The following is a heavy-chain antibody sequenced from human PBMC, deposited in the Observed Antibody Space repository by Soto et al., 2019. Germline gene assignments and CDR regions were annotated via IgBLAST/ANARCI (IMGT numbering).Heavy chain of an antibody. CDR1: GFTVSTYW. Sequence: EVQLVESGGGLVQPGGSLRLSCAASGFTVSTYWMHWVRQDPGKGLMWVSRISPDASTTTYADPVRGRFTIPRDTPENTLYLQMNSLRVEDTAVYYCAKDLVPYSDYGRYFDLWGRGPLVTVSS. CDR3: AKDLVPYSDYGRYFDL. CDR2: ISPDASTT. V-gene: IGHV3-74*01. J-gene: IGHJ2*01. D-gene: IGHD4-17*01.